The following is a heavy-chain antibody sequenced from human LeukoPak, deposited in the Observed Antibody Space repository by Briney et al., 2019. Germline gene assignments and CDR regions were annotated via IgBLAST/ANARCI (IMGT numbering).Heavy chain of an antibody. CDR2: INPSGGST. V-gene: IGHV1-46*01. Sequence: PSVKVSCKASGYTFTSYYLHWVRHAPGQGFEWRGIINPSGGSTSYAQKFQGRVTMTRDTSTSTVYMELSSLRSEDTAVYYCATTDGGYYSRFYWGQGTLVTVSS. J-gene: IGHJ4*02. CDR1: GYTFTSYY. CDR3: ATTDGGYYSRFY. D-gene: IGHD3-22*01.